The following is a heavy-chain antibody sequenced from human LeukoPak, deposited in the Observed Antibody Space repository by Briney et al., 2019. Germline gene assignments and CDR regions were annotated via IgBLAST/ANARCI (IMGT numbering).Heavy chain of an antibody. D-gene: IGHD3-10*01. J-gene: IGHJ4*02. CDR2: IYPGDSDT. CDR3: ARHAPLVRGVIYYFDH. CDR1: GYRFTSYW. V-gene: IGHV5-51*01. Sequence: GGSLKISFKGSGYRFTSYWIGWVRQVPGKGLEGMGIIYPGDSDTRYSPSFQGQVTISADKSISTAYLQWSSLKASDTAMYYCARHAPLVRGVIYYFDHWGQETLVTVSS.